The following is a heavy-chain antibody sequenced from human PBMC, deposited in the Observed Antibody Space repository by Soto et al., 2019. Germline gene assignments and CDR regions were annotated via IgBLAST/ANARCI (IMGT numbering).Heavy chain of an antibody. CDR3: ARHNPTSGVFGIVISLGY. CDR1: GGSIRSSNHY. J-gene: IGHJ4*02. Sequence: QLQLLESGRGLVKPSETLSLTCTVSGGSIRSSNHYWGWIRQPPGKGLEWIGSIHYSGSTYFNPSLKSRVTVSVDASKNQFSLRLTSLTAADTAVYYCARHNPTSGVFGIVISLGYWGQGTLVTVSS. D-gene: IGHD3-3*01. CDR2: IHYSGST. V-gene: IGHV4-39*01.